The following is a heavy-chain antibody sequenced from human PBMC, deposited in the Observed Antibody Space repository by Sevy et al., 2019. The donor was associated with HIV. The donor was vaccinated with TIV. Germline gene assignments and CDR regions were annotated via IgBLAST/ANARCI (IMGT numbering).Heavy chain of an antibody. V-gene: IGHV3-7*03. CDR3: AREGYYYDSSGYYFGGYYFDY. J-gene: IGHJ4*02. D-gene: IGHD3-22*01. CDR2: IKEDGSEK. CDR1: GFTFSSYW. Sequence: GGSLRLSCAASGFTFSSYWMTWVRQAPGKGLEWVANIKEDGSEKYYVDSVKGRFTISRDNVKNSLYLQTNSLRADDTAVYYCAREGYYYDSSGYYFGGYYFDYWGQGTLVTVSS.